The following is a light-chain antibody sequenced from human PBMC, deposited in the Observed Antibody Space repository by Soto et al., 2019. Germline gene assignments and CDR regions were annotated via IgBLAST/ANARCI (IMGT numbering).Light chain of an antibody. CDR2: DVT. Sequence: SLLPQPSSGSGSPGRSIALSCPGTSSDVGGYNYVSWYQQHPGKAPKLIIYDVTNRPSGVSNRFSGSKSGNTASLTISGLQAEDEADYYCSSYKSSTTYVFGTGTKVTVL. V-gene: IGLV2-14*01. CDR1: SSDVGGYNY. J-gene: IGLJ1*01. CDR3: SSYKSSTTYV.